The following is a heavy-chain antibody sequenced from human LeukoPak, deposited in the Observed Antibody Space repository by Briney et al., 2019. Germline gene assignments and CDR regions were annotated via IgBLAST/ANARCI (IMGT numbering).Heavy chain of an antibody. CDR3: ARAPRPDPCFDY. Sequence: GGTLRLSCAASGFTFNNYGMSWVRQAPGEGLEGVSGISGHGGRIGDRTFYADSVKGRFTISRDNAKNSLYLQMNSLRAEDTAVYYCARAPRPDPCFDYWGQGTLVTVSS. V-gene: IGHV3-23*01. CDR1: GFTFNNYG. J-gene: IGHJ4*02. CDR2: ISGHGGRIGDRT.